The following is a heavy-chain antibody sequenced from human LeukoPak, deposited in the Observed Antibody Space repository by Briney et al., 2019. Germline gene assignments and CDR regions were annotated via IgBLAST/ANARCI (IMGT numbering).Heavy chain of an antibody. CDR3: ARDIRHYGSGSYYNDY. Sequence: ASVKVSCKASGYTFTGYYMHWVRQAPGQGLEWMGRIYPNSGGTNYAQKFQGRVTMTSDTSISTAYMELSRLRSDDTAVYYCARDIRHYGSGSYYNDYWGQGTLVTVSS. D-gene: IGHD3-10*01. CDR2: IYPNSGGT. J-gene: IGHJ4*02. CDR1: GYTFTGYY. V-gene: IGHV1-2*06.